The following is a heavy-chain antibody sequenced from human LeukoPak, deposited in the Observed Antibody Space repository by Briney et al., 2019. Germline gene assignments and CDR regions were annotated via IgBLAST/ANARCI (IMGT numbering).Heavy chain of an antibody. CDR3: ARDPFVGDDAFDI. J-gene: IGHJ3*02. Sequence: PSETLSLTCTVSGGSISSYYWSWIRQPAGKGLEWIGRIYTGGGTNYNPSLKSRVTMSVDTSKNQFSLKLSSVTAADTAVYYCARDPFVGDDAFDIWGQGTMVTVSS. V-gene: IGHV4-4*07. CDR2: IYTGGGT. D-gene: IGHD3-16*01. CDR1: GGSISSYY.